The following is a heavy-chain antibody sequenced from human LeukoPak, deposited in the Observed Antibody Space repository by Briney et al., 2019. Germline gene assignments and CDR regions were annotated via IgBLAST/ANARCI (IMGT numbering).Heavy chain of an antibody. V-gene: IGHV1-69*13. CDR1: GGTFSSYA. CDR2: IIPIFGTA. J-gene: IGHJ6*02. D-gene: IGHD3-9*01. Sequence: SVKVSCKASGGTFSSYAISWVRQAPGQGLEWMGGIIPIFGTANYAQKFQGRVTITADESTSTAYMELSSLRSEDTAVCYCVGDRIPPILTGYYSPPGGYYYYGMDVWGQGTTVTVSS. CDR3: VGDRIPPILTGYYSPPGGYYYYGMDV.